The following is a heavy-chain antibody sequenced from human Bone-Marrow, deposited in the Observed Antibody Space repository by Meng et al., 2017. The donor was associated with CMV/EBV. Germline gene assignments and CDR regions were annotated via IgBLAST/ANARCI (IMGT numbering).Heavy chain of an antibody. Sequence: SVKVSCKASGGTFSSYAISWVRQAPGQGLEWMGGIIPIFGTANYAQKFQGRVTITTDESTSTAYMELSSLRSEDTAVYYCARHTRYCSSTSCYRPFDYWGQGTLVTAPQ. J-gene: IGHJ4*02. CDR2: IIPIFGTA. CDR1: GGTFSSYA. V-gene: IGHV1-69*05. CDR3: ARHTRYCSSTSCYRPFDY. D-gene: IGHD2-2*01.